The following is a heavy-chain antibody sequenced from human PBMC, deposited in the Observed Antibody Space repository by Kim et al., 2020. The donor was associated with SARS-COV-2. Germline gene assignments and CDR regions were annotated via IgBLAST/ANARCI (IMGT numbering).Heavy chain of an antibody. CDR3: AVGKLGVCWPAFWY. CDR1: GFTLSSFA. Sequence: GGSLRLSCAASGFTLSSFAMPWFRQAPGKGLDWLAVLSNNLSVTSYAVSLMCRFTISRDDSNHSLHLHINCLGFKATALSYFAVGKLGVCWPAFWY. V-gene: IGHV3-30*14. CDR2: LSNNLSVT. J-gene: IGHJ2*01. D-gene: IGHD2-15*01.